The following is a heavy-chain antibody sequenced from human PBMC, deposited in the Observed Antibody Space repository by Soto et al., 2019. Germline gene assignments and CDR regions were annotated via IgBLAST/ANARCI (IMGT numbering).Heavy chain of an antibody. Sequence: QLLLQESGPGLVKPSETLSLTCTVSGGAILDSTYYWAWIRQPPGKGLEWIGTIFYSGGTFYTPSLKRRVTMSVDTSTNQFSLKLTSVTAADTAVYFCARQATGYYYGWFDPWGQGTLVTVSS. CDR1: GGAILDSTYY. J-gene: IGHJ5*02. D-gene: IGHD3-22*01. V-gene: IGHV4-39*01. CDR2: IFYSGGT. CDR3: ARQATGYYYGWFDP.